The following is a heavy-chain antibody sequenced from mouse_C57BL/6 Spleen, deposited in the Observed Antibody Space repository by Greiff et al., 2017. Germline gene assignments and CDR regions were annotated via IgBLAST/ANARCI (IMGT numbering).Heavy chain of an antibody. Sequence: VQLQQSGTVLARPGASVKMSCKTSGYTFTSYWMHWVKQRPGQGLEWIGAMYPGNSDTSYNQKFKGKAKLTAVTSASTAYMELSSLTNEDSAVYYCTRVGVTTYAMDYWGQGTSVTVSS. D-gene: IGHD2-2*01. J-gene: IGHJ4*01. CDR1: GYTFTSYW. CDR2: MYPGNSDT. V-gene: IGHV1-5*01. CDR3: TRVGVTTYAMDY.